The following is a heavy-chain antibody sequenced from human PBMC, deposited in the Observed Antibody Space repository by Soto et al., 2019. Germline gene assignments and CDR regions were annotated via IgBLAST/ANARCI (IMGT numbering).Heavy chain of an antibody. CDR1: GGTFSSYA. V-gene: IGHV1-69*13. D-gene: IGHD2-2*01. Sequence: SVKVSCKASGGTFSSYAISWVRQAPGQGLEWMGGIIPIFGTANYAQKFQGRVTITADESTSTAYMELSSLRSEDTAVYYCARRIVLVPAATHYYYYYGMDVWGQGTTVTVSS. J-gene: IGHJ6*02. CDR2: IIPIFGTA. CDR3: ARRIVLVPAATHYYYYYGMDV.